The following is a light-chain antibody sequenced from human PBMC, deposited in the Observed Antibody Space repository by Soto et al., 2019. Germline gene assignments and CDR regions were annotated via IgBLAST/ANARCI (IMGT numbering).Light chain of an antibody. Sequence: DIQVTQSPSTLSASVGDRVTITCRASQSISSWLAWYQQKPGKAPKLLIYKASNLESGVPSRFSGIGSGTEFTLTISSLQPDDFATYYCQQYNTYRTFGQGTKVDIK. CDR3: QQYNTYRT. V-gene: IGKV1-5*03. CDR1: QSISSW. CDR2: KAS. J-gene: IGKJ1*01.